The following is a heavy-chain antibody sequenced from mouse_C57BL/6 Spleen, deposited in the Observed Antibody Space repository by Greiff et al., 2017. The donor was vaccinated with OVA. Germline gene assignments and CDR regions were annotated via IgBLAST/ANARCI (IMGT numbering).Heavy chain of an antibody. CDR3: AHNDYDGGDDY. CDR1: AYTSTSYW. D-gene: IGHD2-4*01. CDR2: IHLSDSDI. V-gene: IGHV1-74*01. J-gene: IGHJ2*01. Sequence: VQLQQPGAELVKPGASVMVSCNASAYTSTSYWSHWVKQRPGQGLEWIGRIHLSDSDINYNQKFKGKATLTVDKYSSTAYMQISSLTAEDAAVYYGAHNDYDGGDDYWGQGTTLTVSS.